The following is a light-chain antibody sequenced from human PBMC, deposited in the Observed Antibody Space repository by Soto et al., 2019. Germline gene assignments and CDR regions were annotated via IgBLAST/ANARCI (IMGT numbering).Light chain of an antibody. Sequence: DIQMTQSPSTLSASVGDRVTITCRASQSISSWLAWYQQKPGKAPKLLIYDASSLESGVPSRFSGSGSGTEFTLTISSPQPDDVATYYCQQYNSYSYTFGQGTKLEIK. CDR2: DAS. CDR1: QSISSW. CDR3: QQYNSYSYT. V-gene: IGKV1-5*01. J-gene: IGKJ2*01.